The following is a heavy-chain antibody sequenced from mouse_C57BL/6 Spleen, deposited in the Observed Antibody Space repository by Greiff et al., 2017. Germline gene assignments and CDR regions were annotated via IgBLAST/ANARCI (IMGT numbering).Heavy chain of an antibody. CDR1: GYTFTDYY. D-gene: IGHD1-1*01. J-gene: IGHJ2*01. CDR3: ARIYYGSSYFDY. CDR2: INPNNGGT. Sequence: EVQLQQSGPELVKPGASVKISCKASGYTFTDYYMNWVKQSHGKSLEWIGDINPNNGGTSYNQKFKGKATLTVDKSSSTAYMELRSLTSEDSAVYYCARIYYGSSYFDYWGQGTTLTVSS. V-gene: IGHV1-26*01.